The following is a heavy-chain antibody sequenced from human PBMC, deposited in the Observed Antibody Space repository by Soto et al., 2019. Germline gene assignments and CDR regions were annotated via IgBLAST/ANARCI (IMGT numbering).Heavy chain of an antibody. CDR1: GFTFSSYS. Sequence: GGSLRLSCAASGFTFSSYSMNWVRQAPGKGLEWVSSISSSSSYIYYADSVKGRFTISRDNAKNSLYLQMNSLRAEDTAVYYCARDTISAVAEGYFDYWGQGTLVTVSS. V-gene: IGHV3-21*01. CDR3: ARDTISAVAEGYFDY. CDR2: ISSSSSYI. D-gene: IGHD3-9*01. J-gene: IGHJ4*02.